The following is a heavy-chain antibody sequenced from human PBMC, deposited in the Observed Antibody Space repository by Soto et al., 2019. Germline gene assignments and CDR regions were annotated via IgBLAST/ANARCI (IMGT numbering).Heavy chain of an antibody. D-gene: IGHD3-22*01. V-gene: IGHV3-21*01. CDR3: ARVYDSSRPDAFDI. J-gene: IGHJ3*02. Sequence: GGSLILSCAASGFTFSSYSMNWVRQAPGKGLEWVSSISSSSSYIYYADSVKGRFTISRDNAKNSLYLQMNSLRAEDTAVYYCARVYDSSRPDAFDIWGQGTMVTVS. CDR2: ISSSSSYI. CDR1: GFTFSSYS.